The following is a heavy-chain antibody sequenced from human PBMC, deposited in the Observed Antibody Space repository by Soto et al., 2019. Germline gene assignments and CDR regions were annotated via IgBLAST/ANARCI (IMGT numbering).Heavy chain of an antibody. CDR3: AAGRDYYYYYGMDV. J-gene: IGHJ6*02. D-gene: IGHD1-26*01. Sequence: SVKVSCKASGFTFTSSAVQWVRQARGQRLEWIGWVVVGSGNTNYAQKFQERVTITRDMSTSTAYMELSSLRSEDTAVYYCAAGRDYYYYYGMDVWGQGTTVTVSS. CDR2: VVVGSGNT. CDR1: GFTFTSSA. V-gene: IGHV1-58*01.